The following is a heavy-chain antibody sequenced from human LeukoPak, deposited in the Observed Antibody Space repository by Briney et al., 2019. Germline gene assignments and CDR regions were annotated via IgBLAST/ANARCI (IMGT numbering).Heavy chain of an antibody. V-gene: IGHV3-30*02. Sequence: GGSLRLSCAAPGSTFSTCGMHWVRQAPGKGLEWVAFINDGGNIKDYADSVKGRLTISRDTSKNILYLQMNSLRVEDTAVYYCVKDFHNSWTFDYWGQGTLVTVSS. CDR2: INDGGNIK. CDR1: GSTFSTCG. CDR3: VKDFHNSWTFDY. D-gene: IGHD6-13*01. J-gene: IGHJ4*02.